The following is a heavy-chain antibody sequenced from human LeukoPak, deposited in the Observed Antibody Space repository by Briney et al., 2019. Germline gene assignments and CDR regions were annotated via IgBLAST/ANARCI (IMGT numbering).Heavy chain of an antibody. CDR3: ARDSRVRGVTKLYFDY. CDR2: INGGNGNT. J-gene: IGHJ4*02. D-gene: IGHD3-10*01. CDR1: GYTFTHYT. V-gene: IGHV1-3*01. Sequence: GASVKVSCKASGYTFTHYTMHWVRQAPGHRLEWMGWINGGNGNTKYSQNFQGRVTITMDTSANTAYMELSSLRSEDTAVYYCARDSRVRGVTKLYFDYWGQGTLVTVSS.